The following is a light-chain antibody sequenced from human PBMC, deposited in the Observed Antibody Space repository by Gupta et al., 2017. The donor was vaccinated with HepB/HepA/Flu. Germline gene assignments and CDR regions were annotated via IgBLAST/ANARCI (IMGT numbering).Light chain of an antibody. CDR3: QQFSSTPLT. J-gene: IGKJ4*01. Sequence: DIVMTQSPDSLAVSLGGRATINCESSQNILQRSTNNNYLAWYQQKPGQPPKLLLYWASTRESGVPDRFRGSGSGTDFTLTISSLKAEDLAVYYCQQFSSTPLTFGGGTKVEIK. CDR2: WAS. V-gene: IGKV4-1*01. CDR1: QNILQRSTNNNY.